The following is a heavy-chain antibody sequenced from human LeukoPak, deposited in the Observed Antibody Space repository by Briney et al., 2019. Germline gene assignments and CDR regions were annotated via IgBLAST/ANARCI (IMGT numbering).Heavy chain of an antibody. CDR1: GYTFTSYG. Sequence: ASVKVSCKASGYTFTSYGISWVRQAPGQGLEWMGWISAYNGNTNYAQKRQGRVTMTTDTSTSTAYMELRSLRSDDTAVYYCARDHGGYSGYDYLVWFDPWGQGTLVTVSS. D-gene: IGHD5-12*01. V-gene: IGHV1-18*04. J-gene: IGHJ5*02. CDR2: ISAYNGNT. CDR3: ARDHGGYSGYDYLVWFDP.